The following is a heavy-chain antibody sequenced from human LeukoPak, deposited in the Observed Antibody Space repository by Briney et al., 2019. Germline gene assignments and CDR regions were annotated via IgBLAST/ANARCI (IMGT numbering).Heavy chain of an antibody. Sequence: GGSLRLSCTASGFTFGDYAMSWVRQAPGKGLEWVGFIRSKAYGGTTEYAASVKVRFTISRDDSKSIAYLQMNSLKTEDTAVYYCTRDLYDILTADAFDIWGQGTMVTVSS. CDR2: IRSKAYGGTT. D-gene: IGHD3-9*01. V-gene: IGHV3-49*04. J-gene: IGHJ3*02. CDR1: GFTFGDYA. CDR3: TRDLYDILTADAFDI.